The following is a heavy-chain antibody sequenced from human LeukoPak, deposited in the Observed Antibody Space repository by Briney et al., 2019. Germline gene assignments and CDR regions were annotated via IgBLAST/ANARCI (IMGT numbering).Heavy chain of an antibody. CDR1: GGSISSSSYY. Sequence: SETLSLTCTVSGGSISSSSYYWGWIRQPPGKGLEWIGSIYYSGSTYYNPSLKSRVTISVDTSKNQFSLKLSSVTAADTAVYYCARDTVGATNGNYYYMDVWGKGTTVTVSS. D-gene: IGHD1-26*01. J-gene: IGHJ6*03. CDR2: IYYSGST. CDR3: ARDTVGATNGNYYYMDV. V-gene: IGHV4-39*07.